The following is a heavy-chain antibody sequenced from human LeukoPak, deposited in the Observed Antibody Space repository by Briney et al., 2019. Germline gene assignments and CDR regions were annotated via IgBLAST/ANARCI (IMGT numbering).Heavy chain of an antibody. CDR1: GFTFDGYA. CDR3: AKSTGKKD. V-gene: IGHV3-23*01. J-gene: IGHJ4*02. Sequence: GRSLRLSCAAYGFTFDGYAMHWVRQAPGKGLEWVSAISGSGGSTYYADSVKGRFTISRDNSKNTLYLQMNSLRAEDTAVYYCAKSTGKKDWGQGTLVTVSS. CDR2: ISGSGGST.